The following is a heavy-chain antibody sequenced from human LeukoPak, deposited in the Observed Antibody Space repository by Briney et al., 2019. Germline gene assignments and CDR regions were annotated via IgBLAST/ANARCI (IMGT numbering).Heavy chain of an antibody. CDR2: MNPNSGNT. D-gene: IGHD3-9*01. Sequence: ASVKVSCKASGYTFTGYDINWVRQATGQGLEWMGWMNPNSGNTGYAQKFQGRVTMTRNTSISTAYMELSSLRSEDTAVYYCARGQNILTGYYMGFYWGQGTLVTVSS. CDR1: GYTFTGYD. V-gene: IGHV1-8*01. CDR3: ARGQNILTGYYMGFY. J-gene: IGHJ4*02.